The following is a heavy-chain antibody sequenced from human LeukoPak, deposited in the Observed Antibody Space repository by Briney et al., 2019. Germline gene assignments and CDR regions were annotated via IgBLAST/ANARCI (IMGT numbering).Heavy chain of an antibody. CDR1: GGSISSYY. D-gene: IGHD3-3*01. CDR2: IYYSGST. Sequence: PSETLSLTCTVSGGSISSYYWSWIRQPPGKGLEWIGYIYYSGSTNYNPSLKSRVTISVDTPKNQFSLKLSSVTAADTAVYYCARSEPGGDFWSGYSYYFDYWGQGTLVTVSS. CDR3: ARSEPGGDFWSGYSYYFDY. V-gene: IGHV4-59*01. J-gene: IGHJ4*02.